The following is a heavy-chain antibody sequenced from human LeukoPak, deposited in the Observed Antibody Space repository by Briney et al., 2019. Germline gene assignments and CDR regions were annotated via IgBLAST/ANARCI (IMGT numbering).Heavy chain of an antibody. D-gene: IGHD1-26*01. J-gene: IGHJ4*02. V-gene: IGHV3-23*01. CDR1: GFTLSTNA. CDR3: AKDVGKWESLHFFDY. Sequence: PGGSLRLSCLTSGFTLSTNAMSWVRQAPGKGLEWISGISGSGASTYYADSVKGRFTISRDDSRNTLYLQMNSLRGDDTAVYYCAKDVGKWESLHFFDYWGQGTLVIVS. CDR2: ISGSGAST.